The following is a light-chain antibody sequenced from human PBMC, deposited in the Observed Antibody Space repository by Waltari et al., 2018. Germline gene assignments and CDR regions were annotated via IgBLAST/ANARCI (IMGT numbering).Light chain of an antibody. J-gene: IGKJ4*01. CDR1: QSVSFF. V-gene: IGKV3-11*01. CDR2: DTS. CDR3: QQRYSWPLT. Sequence: EMALTQSPAIVSLSPGERATLPCRASQSVSFFLAWYQQKPGQGPRLLIFDTSNRATGIPARFSGGGSGTDFTLTISSLEPEDFATYYCQQRYSWPLTFGGGTKVEIK.